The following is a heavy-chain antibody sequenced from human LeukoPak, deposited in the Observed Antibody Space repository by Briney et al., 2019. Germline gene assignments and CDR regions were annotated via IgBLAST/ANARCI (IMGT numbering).Heavy chain of an antibody. D-gene: IGHD7-27*01. CDR1: GYTFTSYA. CDR2: INPNSGGT. Sequence: GASVKVSCKASGYTFTSYAMHWVRQAPGQGLEWMGWINPNSGGTNYAQKFQGWVTMTRDTSISTAYMELSRLRSDDTAVYYCARDQGITGDGNWFDPWGQGTLVTVSS. V-gene: IGHV1-2*04. CDR3: ARDQGITGDGNWFDP. J-gene: IGHJ5*02.